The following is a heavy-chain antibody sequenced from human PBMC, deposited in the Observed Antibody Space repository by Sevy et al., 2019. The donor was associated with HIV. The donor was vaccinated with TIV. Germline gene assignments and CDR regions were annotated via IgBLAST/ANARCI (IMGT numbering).Heavy chain of an antibody. CDR3: AKDMSSSSRKGLDY. CDR1: GFTFSSYG. Sequence: GGSLRLSCAASGFTFSSYGMHWVRHAPGKGLEWVAVISYDGSNKYYADSVKGRFTISRDNSKNTLYLQMNSLRAEDTAVYYCAKDMSSSSRKGLDYWGQGTLVTVSS. CDR2: ISYDGSNK. J-gene: IGHJ4*02. D-gene: IGHD6-6*01. V-gene: IGHV3-30*18.